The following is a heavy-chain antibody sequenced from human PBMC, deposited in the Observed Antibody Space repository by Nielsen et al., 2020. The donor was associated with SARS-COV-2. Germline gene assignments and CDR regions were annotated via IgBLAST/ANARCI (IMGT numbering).Heavy chain of an antibody. CDR3: ARNFYGSGIYPFDP. D-gene: IGHD3-10*01. Sequence: GGSLRLSCAASGFTFSDYWMSWVSQAPGKGLEWVANIHQDGGETRYADSVKGRFTISRDNAKNSLYLQINSLRAEDTAMYYCARNFYGSGIYPFDPWGQGTLVTVSS. CDR1: GFTFSDYW. J-gene: IGHJ5*02. CDR2: IHQDGGET. V-gene: IGHV3-7*03.